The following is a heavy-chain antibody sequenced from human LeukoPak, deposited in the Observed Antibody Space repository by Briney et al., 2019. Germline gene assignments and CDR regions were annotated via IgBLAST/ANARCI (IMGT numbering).Heavy chain of an antibody. CDR1: GFTFSSYA. CDR2: ISYDGSNK. J-gene: IGHJ4*02. V-gene: IGHV3-30*04. D-gene: IGHD3-3*01. Sequence: KPGGSLRLSCAASGFTFSSYAMHWVRQAPGKGLEWVAVISYDGSNKYYADSVKGRFTVSRDNSKNTLYLQMNSLRAEDTAVYYCARDRYDFWSPTGVFDYWGQGTLVTVSS. CDR3: ARDRYDFWSPTGVFDY.